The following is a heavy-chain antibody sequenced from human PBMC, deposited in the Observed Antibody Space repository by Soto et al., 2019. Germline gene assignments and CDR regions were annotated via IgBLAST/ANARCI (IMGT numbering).Heavy chain of an antibody. Sequence: SETLSLTXAVSGYSISSGYYWGWIRQPPGKGLEWIGSIYHSGSTYYNPSLKSRVTISVDTSKNQFPLKLSSVTAADTAVYYCARGDYSRGNWFDPWGQGTLVTVSS. J-gene: IGHJ5*02. CDR3: ARGDYSRGNWFDP. V-gene: IGHV4-38-2*01. CDR2: IYHSGST. D-gene: IGHD4-4*01. CDR1: GYSISSGYY.